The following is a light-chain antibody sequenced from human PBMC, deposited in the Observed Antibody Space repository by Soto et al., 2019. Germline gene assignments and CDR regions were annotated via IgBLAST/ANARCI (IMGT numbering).Light chain of an antibody. CDR1: QSLLHTNGYSY. CDR3: MQALQAWT. Sequence: IVMTQSPLSLPVTPGEPASISCRSSQSLLHTNGYSYLDWYLQKPGQSPQLLIYLGSNRASGVPDRFSGSVSGTDFTLKISRVEAEDVGVYYCMQALQAWTFGQGTKVEIK. J-gene: IGKJ1*01. CDR2: LGS. V-gene: IGKV2-28*01.